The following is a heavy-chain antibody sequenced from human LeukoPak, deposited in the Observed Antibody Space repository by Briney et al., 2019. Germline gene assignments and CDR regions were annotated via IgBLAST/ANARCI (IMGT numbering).Heavy chain of an antibody. J-gene: IGHJ4*02. CDR2: INPNSGAT. V-gene: IGHV1-2*02. CDR1: GYTFTGYY. Sequence: GASVKVPCKASGYTFTGYYMHWVRQAPGQGLDWMGWINPNSGATYYTQNFQGRVTMTRDTSINTVYMELSRLTSDDTAMYYCARAPIYCTSSSCGLAYFDYWGQGTLLTVSS. CDR3: ARAPIYCTSSSCGLAYFDY. D-gene: IGHD2-2*01.